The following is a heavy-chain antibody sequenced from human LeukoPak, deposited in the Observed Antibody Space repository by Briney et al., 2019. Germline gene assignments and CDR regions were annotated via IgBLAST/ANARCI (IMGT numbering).Heavy chain of an antibody. V-gene: IGHV3-30-3*01. Sequence: GGSLRLSCAASGFTFSSYAMHWVRQAPGKGLEWVAVISYDGSNKYYAGSVKGRFTISRDNSKNTLYLQMNSLRAEDTAVYYCARATAMVTPFDYWGQGTLVTVSS. J-gene: IGHJ4*02. CDR3: ARATAMVTPFDY. CDR2: ISYDGSNK. CDR1: GFTFSSYA. D-gene: IGHD5-18*01.